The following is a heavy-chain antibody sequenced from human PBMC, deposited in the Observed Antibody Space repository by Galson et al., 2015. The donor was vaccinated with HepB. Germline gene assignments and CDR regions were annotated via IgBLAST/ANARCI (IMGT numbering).Heavy chain of an antibody. V-gene: IGHV3-9*01. CDR3: AKDLTIAYCGGDCYSGGMDV. J-gene: IGHJ6*02. CDR2: ISWNSGSI. D-gene: IGHD2-21*02. CDR1: GFTFDDYA. Sequence: SLRLSCAASGFTFDDYAMHWVRQAPGKGLEWVSGISWNSGSIGYADSVKGRFTISRDNAKNSLYLQMNSLRAEDTALYYCAKDLTIAYCGGDCYSGGMDVWGQGTTVTVSS.